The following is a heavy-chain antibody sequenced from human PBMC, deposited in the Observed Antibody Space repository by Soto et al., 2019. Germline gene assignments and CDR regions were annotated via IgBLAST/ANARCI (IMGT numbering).Heavy chain of an antibody. V-gene: IGHV3-66*01. J-gene: IGHJ4*02. D-gene: IGHD3-16*01. CDR1: GFTVNSNY. CDR2: IHTGGVT. Sequence: EVQLVESGGGLVQPGGSLRLSCEASGFTVNSNYMSWVRQAPGKGLEWVAVIHTGGVTYYADSVKGRFIISRDNSKNTLYLQMSSLRAEDTAVYYCAREKGTGDWGNFFHYWGQGTLVTVSS. CDR3: AREKGTGDWGNFFHY.